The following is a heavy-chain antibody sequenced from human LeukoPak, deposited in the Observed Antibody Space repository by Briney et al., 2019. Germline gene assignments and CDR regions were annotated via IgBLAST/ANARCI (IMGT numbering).Heavy chain of an antibody. Sequence: SLRLSCAASGFTFSSYAMHWVRQAPGKGLEWVAVISYDGSNKYYADSVKGRFTISRDNSKNTLYLQMNSLRAEDTAVYYCARDLYSYGYGVDYWGQGTLVTVSS. V-gene: IGHV3-30-3*01. D-gene: IGHD5-18*01. J-gene: IGHJ4*02. CDR1: GFTFSSYA. CDR2: ISYDGSNK. CDR3: ARDLYSYGYGVDY.